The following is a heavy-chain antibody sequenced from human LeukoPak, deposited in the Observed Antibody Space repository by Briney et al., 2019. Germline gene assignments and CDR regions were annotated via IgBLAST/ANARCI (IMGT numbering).Heavy chain of an antibody. V-gene: IGHV1-18*01. Sequence: ASVKVSCKASGYTFTSYGISWVRQAPGQGLEWMGWISAYNCNTNYAQKLQGRVTMTTDTSTSTAYMELRSLRSDDTAVYYCARDPRRTRRDGYNNDRYFDYWGQGTLVTVSS. CDR1: GYTFTSYG. D-gene: IGHD5-24*01. CDR2: ISAYNCNT. J-gene: IGHJ4*02. CDR3: ARDPRRTRRDGYNNDRYFDY.